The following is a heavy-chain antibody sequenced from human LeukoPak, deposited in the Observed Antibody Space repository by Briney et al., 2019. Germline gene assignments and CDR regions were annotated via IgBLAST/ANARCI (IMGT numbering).Heavy chain of an antibody. D-gene: IGHD2-2*01. V-gene: IGHV1-2*02. J-gene: IGHJ5*02. CDR3: AGVQYQLLFEGNWFDP. CDR1: GYTFTGYY. CDR2: INPNSGDT. Sequence: GASVKVSCKASGYTFTGYYIHWVRQAPGQGLEWMGWINPNSGDTHYAQKFQGRVTMTRDTSITTAYMDLNSLISDDTAVYYCAGVQYQLLFEGNWFDPWGQGTLVTVSS.